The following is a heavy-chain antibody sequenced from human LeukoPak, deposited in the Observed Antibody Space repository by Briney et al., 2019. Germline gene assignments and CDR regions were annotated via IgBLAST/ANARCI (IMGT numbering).Heavy chain of an antibody. CDR1: GGSISSSSYY. J-gene: IGHJ4*02. V-gene: IGHV4-39*07. CDR3: AREGFTGNIVATSLPFDY. CDR2: IYYSGST. Sequence: SETLSLTCTVSGGSISSSSYYWGWIRQPPGKGLEWIGSIYYSGSTYYNPSLKSRVTISVDTSKNQFSLKLSSVTAADTAVYYCAREGFTGNIVATSLPFDYWGQGTLVTVSS. D-gene: IGHD5-12*01.